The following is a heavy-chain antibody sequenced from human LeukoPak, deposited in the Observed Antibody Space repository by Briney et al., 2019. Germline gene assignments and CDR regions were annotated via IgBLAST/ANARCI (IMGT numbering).Heavy chain of an antibody. CDR1: GYTFTSYG. CDR3: ARGRDSSGYYFGY. D-gene: IGHD3-22*01. V-gene: IGHV1-18*01. Sequence: APVKVSCKASGYTFTSYGISWVRQAPGQGLEWMGWISAYNGNTNYAQKLQGRVTMTTDTSTSTVYMELSSLRSEDTAVYYCARGRDSSGYYFGYWGQGTLVTVSS. CDR2: ISAYNGNT. J-gene: IGHJ4*02.